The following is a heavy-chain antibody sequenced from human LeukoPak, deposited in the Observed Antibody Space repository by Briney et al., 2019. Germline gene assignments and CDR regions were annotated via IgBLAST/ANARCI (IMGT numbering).Heavy chain of an antibody. V-gene: IGHV4-59*01. Sequence: PSETLSLTCTVSGASISFYYWSWIRQPPGKGLEWIGYIYYSGSTNYNPSPKSRVTMSIDTSKNHFSLNLNSVTAADTAIYYCALDSSGWSDDSFDIWGQGTMVTVSS. D-gene: IGHD6-13*01. CDR2: IYYSGST. J-gene: IGHJ3*02. CDR3: ALDSSGWSDDSFDI. CDR1: GASISFYY.